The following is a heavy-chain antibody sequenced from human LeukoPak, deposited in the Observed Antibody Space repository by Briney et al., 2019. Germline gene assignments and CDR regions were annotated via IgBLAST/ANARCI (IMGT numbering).Heavy chain of an antibody. CDR2: INPSGGSA. J-gene: IGHJ4*02. CDR1: GGTFSSYA. Sequence: ASVKVSCKASGGTFSSYAISWVRQAPGQGLEWMGIINPSGGSASYAQKFQGRVTMTRDTSTSTVYMELSSLRSEDTAVYYCAREYYYDSSGYCGYWGQGTLVTVSS. V-gene: IGHV1-46*01. CDR3: AREYYYDSSGYCGY. D-gene: IGHD3-22*01.